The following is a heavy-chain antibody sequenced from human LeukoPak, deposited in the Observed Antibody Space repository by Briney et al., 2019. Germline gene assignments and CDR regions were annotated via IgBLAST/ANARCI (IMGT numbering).Heavy chain of an antibody. D-gene: IGHD6-13*01. J-gene: IGHJ4*02. CDR3: ARGGSSSWYRTLYFDY. Sequence: SETLSLTCAVYGGSFSGYYWSWIRQPPGKGLEWIGEINHSGSTNYNLSLKSRVTISVDTSKNQFSLKLSSVTAADTAVYYCARGGSSSWYRTLYFDYWGQGTLVTVSS. CDR1: GGSFSGYY. V-gene: IGHV4-34*01. CDR2: INHSGST.